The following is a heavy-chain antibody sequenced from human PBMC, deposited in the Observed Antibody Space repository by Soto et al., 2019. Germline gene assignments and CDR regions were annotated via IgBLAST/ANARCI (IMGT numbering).Heavy chain of an antibody. V-gene: IGHV1-69*13. CDR3: ASSEGATVYYPVMEF. CDR2: IIPIFGTA. Sequence: ASVTGSCPAAGGTFRSYVIICVRQDPGQGLEWMGGIIPIFGTANYAQKFQGRVTITADESTSTAYMELSSLRSEDTAVYYCASSEGATVYYPVMEFLVKGSTVTVS. D-gene: IGHD1-26*01. J-gene: IGHJ6*04. CDR1: GGTFRSYV.